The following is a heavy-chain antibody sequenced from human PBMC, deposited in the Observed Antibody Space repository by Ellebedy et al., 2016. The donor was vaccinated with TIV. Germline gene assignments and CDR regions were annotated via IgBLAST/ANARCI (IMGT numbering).Heavy chain of an antibody. V-gene: IGHV1-8*01. D-gene: IGHD6-13*01. CDR2: MNPNSGNT. CDR3: ARGISAAGDAFDI. Sequence: ASVKVSXKASRYTLTSYDINWVRQATGQGLEWMGWMNPNSGNTGYAQKFQGRVTMTRNTSISTAYMELSSLRSEDTAVYYCARGISAAGDAFDIWGQGTMVTVSS. J-gene: IGHJ3*02. CDR1: RYTLTSYD.